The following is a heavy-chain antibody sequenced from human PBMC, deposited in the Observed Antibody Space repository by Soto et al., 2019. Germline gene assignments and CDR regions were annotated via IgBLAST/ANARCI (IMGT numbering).Heavy chain of an antibody. CDR3: ARDLNDSDYDYVWGSYRPDTFDI. CDR2: INVGNGNT. Sequence: QVQLVQSGAEVKKPGASVKVSCKASGYTFISYAMHWVRQAPGQRLEWMGWINVGNGNTKYSQKFQGRVTITRDTSASTAYMELSSPRSEDTAVYYCARDLNDSDYDYVWGSYRPDTFDIWGQGTMVTVSS. J-gene: IGHJ3*02. V-gene: IGHV1-3*01. CDR1: GYTFISYA. D-gene: IGHD3-16*02.